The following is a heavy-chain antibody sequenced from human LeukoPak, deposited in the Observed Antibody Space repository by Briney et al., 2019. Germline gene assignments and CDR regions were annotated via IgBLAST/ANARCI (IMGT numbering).Heavy chain of an antibody. CDR2: SDYSGST. J-gene: IGHJ4*02. D-gene: IGHD3-3*01. CDR1: GGSVTSYY. Sequence: SETLSLTCTVSGGSVTSYYWSWIRQPPGKGLEWIGYSDYSGSTNYNPSLKSRVTISVDTSKNQFSLKMSSVTAADTAVYYCARGGADYDFWSGYFITTPFDYWGQGTLVTVSS. CDR3: ARGGADYDFWSGYFITTPFDY. V-gene: IGHV4-59*02.